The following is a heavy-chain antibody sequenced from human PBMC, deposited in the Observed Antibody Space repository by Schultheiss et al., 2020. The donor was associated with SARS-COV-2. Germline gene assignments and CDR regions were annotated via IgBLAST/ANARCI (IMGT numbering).Heavy chain of an antibody. Sequence: SETLSLTCTVSGGSISSGDYYWSWIRQPPGKGLEWIGYIYYSGSTYYNPSLKSRVTISVDKSKNQFSLKLSSVTAADTAVYYCAAGHSGYDYYYYYGMDVWGQGTTVTVSS. CDR2: IYYSGST. CDR1: GGSISSGDYY. V-gene: IGHV4-30-4*01. D-gene: IGHD5-12*01. CDR3: AAGHSGYDYYYYYGMDV. J-gene: IGHJ6*02.